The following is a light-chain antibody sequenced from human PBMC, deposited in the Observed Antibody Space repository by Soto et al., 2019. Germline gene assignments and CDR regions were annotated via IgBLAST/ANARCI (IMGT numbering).Light chain of an antibody. CDR3: QQYGSSLSIT. Sequence: EFVLTQSPGTLSLSPGERATLSCRTSQTVRNNYLAWYQQKPGQAPRLLIYDASSRATGIPDRFSGSGSGTHFTLTISRLEPEDFAVYYCQQYGSSLSITFGQGTRLEI. CDR1: QTVRNNY. CDR2: DAS. V-gene: IGKV3-20*01. J-gene: IGKJ5*01.